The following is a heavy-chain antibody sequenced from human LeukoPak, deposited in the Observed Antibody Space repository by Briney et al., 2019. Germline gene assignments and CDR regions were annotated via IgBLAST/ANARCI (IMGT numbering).Heavy chain of an antibody. J-gene: IGHJ4*02. D-gene: IGHD1-26*01. Sequence: GESLMISCKGSGYSFSTYWIGWVRHMPGDGMEWMGITYPGDSDTRSGPSGQGQVTLSADKSISTAYLKWSSLKAADTAMYYCARGGIVGATRSYFDYWGQGTLVTVSS. CDR3: ARGGIVGATRSYFDY. V-gene: IGHV5-51*06. CDR1: GYSFSTYW. CDR2: TYPGDSDT.